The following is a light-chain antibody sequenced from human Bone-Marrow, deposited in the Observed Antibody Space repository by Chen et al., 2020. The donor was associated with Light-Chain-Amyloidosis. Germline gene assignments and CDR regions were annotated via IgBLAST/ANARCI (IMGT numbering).Light chain of an antibody. CDR2: DAS. CDR3: QQRSNWPPIFT. J-gene: IGKJ3*01. V-gene: IGKV3-11*01. CDR1: QSVSSY. Sequence: ELVLTKSPATLSLSPGEGATLSCRASQSVSSYLAWYQQKPGQAPRLLIYDASNRATGIPARFSGSGSGTDFTLTISSLEPEDFAVYYCQQRSNWPPIFTFGPGTKVDIK.